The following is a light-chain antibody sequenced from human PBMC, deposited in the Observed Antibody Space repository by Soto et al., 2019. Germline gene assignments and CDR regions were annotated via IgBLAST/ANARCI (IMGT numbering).Light chain of an antibody. CDR1: QSVSRK. CDR3: QQRSNPT. V-gene: IGKV3-11*01. Sequence: EIVMTQSPATLSVSPGESATLSCRASQSVSRKLAWYQQTRGQAPRLLIYDASNRATGIPARFSGSGSGTDFTLTISSLEPEDFAVYYRQQRSNPTFGQGTRLEIK. J-gene: IGKJ5*01. CDR2: DAS.